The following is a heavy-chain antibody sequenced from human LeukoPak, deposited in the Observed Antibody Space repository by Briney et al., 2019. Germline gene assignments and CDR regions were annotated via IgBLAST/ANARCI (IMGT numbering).Heavy chain of an antibody. CDR3: ARGVGLDP. V-gene: IGHV3-11*06. CDR1: GFTFSDYY. Sequence: KPGGSLRLSCATSGFTFSDYYMSWIRQAPGKGLEWVSYLSSSSTYTDYADSVKGRFTISRDNAKSSLYLQMHSLRVEDMAVYYCARGVGLDPWGQGTLVTVSS. D-gene: IGHD5/OR15-5a*01. J-gene: IGHJ5*02. CDR2: LSSSSTYT.